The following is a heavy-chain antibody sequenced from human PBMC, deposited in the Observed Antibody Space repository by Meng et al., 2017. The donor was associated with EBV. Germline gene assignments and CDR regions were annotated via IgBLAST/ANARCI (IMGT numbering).Heavy chain of an antibody. J-gene: IGHJ5*02. CDR3: ARGRGVYCSGGSCYPGWFDP. CDR2: MNPNSGNT. Sequence: QAQLGPRGAEVKKPGASVKVSCKASGYTFTSYDINWVRQATGQGLEWMGWMNPNSGNTGYAQKFQGRVTMTRNTSISTAYMELSSLRSEDTAVYYCARGRGVYCSGGSCYPGWFDPWGQGTLVTVSS. CDR1: GYTFTSYD. V-gene: IGHV1-8*01. D-gene: IGHD2-15*01.